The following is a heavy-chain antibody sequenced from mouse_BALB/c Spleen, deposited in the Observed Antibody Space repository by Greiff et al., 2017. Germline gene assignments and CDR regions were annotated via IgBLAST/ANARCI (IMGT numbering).Heavy chain of an antibody. CDR3: ARSARRNAMDY. D-gene: IGHD2-12*01. V-gene: IGHV5-17*02. J-gene: IGHJ4*01. Sequence: EVHLVESGGGLVQPGGSRKLSCAASGFTFSSFGMHWVRQAPEQGLEWVAYISSGSSTIYYADTVKGRFTISRDNPKNTLFLQMNSLRSEDTAMYYCARSARRNAMDYWGQGTSVTVSS. CDR1: GFTFSSFG. CDR2: ISSGSSTI.